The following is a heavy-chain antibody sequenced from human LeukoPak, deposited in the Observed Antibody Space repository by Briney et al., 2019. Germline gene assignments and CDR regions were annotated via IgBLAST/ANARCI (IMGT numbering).Heavy chain of an antibody. CDR1: GYTFSSYD. CDR2: MNPNSGNT. Sequence: ASVKVSCKASGYTFSSYDINWVRQATGQGLEWMGWMNPNSGNTGYAQKFQGRVTMTRNTSISTAYMELSSLRSEDTAVYYCARVPGVWWNDPGNWFDPWGQGTLVTVPS. CDR3: ARVPGVWWNDPGNWFDP. D-gene: IGHD1-1*01. J-gene: IGHJ5*02. V-gene: IGHV1-8*01.